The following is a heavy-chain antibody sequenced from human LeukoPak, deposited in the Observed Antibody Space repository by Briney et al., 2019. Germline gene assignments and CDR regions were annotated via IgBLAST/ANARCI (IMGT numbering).Heavy chain of an antibody. J-gene: IGHJ3*02. CDR1: GGSISSYY. CDR2: IYYSGST. CDR3: AKGPNYDILTGWRKTHNAFDI. D-gene: IGHD3-9*01. V-gene: IGHV4-59*01. Sequence: HPSETLSLTCTVSGGSISSYYWSWLRQPPGKGLEWIGYIYYSGSTNYNPSLKSRVTISVDTSKNQFSLKLSSVTAADTAVYYCAKGPNYDILTGWRKTHNAFDIWGQGTMVTVSS.